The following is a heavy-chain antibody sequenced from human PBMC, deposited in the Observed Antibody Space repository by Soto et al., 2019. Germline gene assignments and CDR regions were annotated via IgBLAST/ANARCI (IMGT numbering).Heavy chain of an antibody. D-gene: IGHD6-19*01. J-gene: IGHJ4*02. Sequence: GALRLSCAASGFTFSNYGMHWVRQAPGKGLEWVAVISYEGSNKYSADSVKGRFTISRDNSKNTLFLQMNSLRPEDTAVYYCAKDRGAVAAYFDYWGQGTLVTVSS. V-gene: IGHV3-30*18. CDR3: AKDRGAVAAYFDY. CDR1: GFTFSNYG. CDR2: ISYEGSNK.